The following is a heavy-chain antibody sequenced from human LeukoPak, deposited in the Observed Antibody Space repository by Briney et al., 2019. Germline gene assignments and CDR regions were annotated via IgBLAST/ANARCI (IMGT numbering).Heavy chain of an antibody. CDR1: GGSISSSSFY. Sequence: NPSETLSLTCTVSGGSISSSSFYWGWIRQPPEKGLEWIGSVHNSGGTYYNPSLRSRVTIFVDTSKNRFSLKLTSVTAADTAIYYCATRFRNWDYSLSAYDIWGRGTMVTVSS. CDR2: VHNSGGT. J-gene: IGHJ3*02. CDR3: ATRFRNWDYSLSAYDI. D-gene: IGHD1-7*01. V-gene: IGHV4-39*01.